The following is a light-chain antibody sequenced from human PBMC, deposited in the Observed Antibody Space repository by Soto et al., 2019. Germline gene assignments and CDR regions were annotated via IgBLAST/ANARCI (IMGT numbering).Light chain of an antibody. CDR3: SSYTSSSTPV. Sequence: QSVLTQPSSLSGSPGQSIAISCTGTSSDVGGYNYVSWYQQHPGKAPKLMIYEVSNRPSGVSNRFSGSKSGNTASLTISGLQAEDEAEYYCSSYTSSSTPVFGTGTKVTVL. V-gene: IGLV2-14*01. J-gene: IGLJ1*01. CDR2: EVS. CDR1: SSDVGGYNY.